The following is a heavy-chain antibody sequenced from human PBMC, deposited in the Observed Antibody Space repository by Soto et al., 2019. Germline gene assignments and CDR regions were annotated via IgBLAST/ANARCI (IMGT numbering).Heavy chain of an antibody. CDR2: ISYDGSNK. V-gene: IGHV3-30*03. CDR1: GFTFSSYG. CDR3: AVSFWSGYCLDY. Sequence: QVQLVESGGGVVQPGRSLRLSCAASGFTFSSYGMHWVRQAPGKGLEWVAVISYDGSNKYYADSVKGRFTISRDNSKNTLYLQMNSLRAEDTAVYYCAVSFWSGYCLDYWGQGTLVTVSS. J-gene: IGHJ4*02. D-gene: IGHD3-3*01.